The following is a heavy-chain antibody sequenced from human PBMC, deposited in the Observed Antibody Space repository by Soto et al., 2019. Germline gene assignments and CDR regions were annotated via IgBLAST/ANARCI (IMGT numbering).Heavy chain of an antibody. CDR3: ARDPVATIKGGSDYFDY. Sequence: ASVKVSCKASGYTFTTFGISWVRQAPGQGLEWMGWTSAYNGNTNYAQKLQGRVTMTTDTSTSIAYMELRSLRSDDTAVYYCARDPVATIKGGSDYFDYWGQGTLVTVSS. J-gene: IGHJ4*02. CDR1: GYTFTTFG. V-gene: IGHV1-18*01. D-gene: IGHD5-12*01. CDR2: TSAYNGNT.